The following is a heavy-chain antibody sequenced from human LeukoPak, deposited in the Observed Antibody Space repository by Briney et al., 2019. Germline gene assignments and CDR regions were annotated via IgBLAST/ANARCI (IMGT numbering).Heavy chain of an antibody. J-gene: IGHJ6*03. V-gene: IGHV4-4*09. Sequence: PSETLSLTCTVSGGSISSYYWSWIRQPPRKGLEWIGYIYTSGSTNYNPSLKSRVTISVDTSKNQFSLKLSSVTAADTAVYYCARRRDCSSTSCSHPGRSYYMDVWGKGTTVTVSS. CDR2: IYTSGST. D-gene: IGHD2-2*01. CDR1: GGSISSYY. CDR3: ARRRDCSSTSCSHPGRSYYMDV.